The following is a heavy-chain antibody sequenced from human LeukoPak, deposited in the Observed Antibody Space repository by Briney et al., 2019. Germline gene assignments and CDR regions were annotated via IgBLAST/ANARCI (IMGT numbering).Heavy chain of an antibody. J-gene: IGHJ4*02. D-gene: IGHD3-22*01. V-gene: IGHV3-23*01. CDR2: ISGSGGST. CDR1: GFTFSSYA. CDR3: ARAVSSGYDPFDY. Sequence: GGSLRLSCAASGFTFSSYAMSWVRQAPGKGLEWVSAISGSGGSTYYADSVKGRFTISRDTSKNTLYLQMNSLRAEDTAVYYCARAVSSGYDPFDYWGQGTLVTVSS.